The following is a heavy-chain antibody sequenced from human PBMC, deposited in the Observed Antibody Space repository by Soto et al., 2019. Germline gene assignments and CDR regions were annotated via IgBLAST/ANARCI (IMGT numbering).Heavy chain of an antibody. D-gene: IGHD3-10*01. Sequence: QVQLVQSGTEVKKPGASVKVSCKASGYTFTTYGISWVRQAPGQGLEWMGWISANNGNINYPQKVQGRVTMTTETSTNTAYMELRSLRFDDTAVYYCASGQMLVRFDSWCQGTLVTVSS. J-gene: IGHJ4*02. V-gene: IGHV1-18*01. CDR1: GYTFTTYG. CDR2: ISANNGNI. CDR3: ASGQMLVRFDS.